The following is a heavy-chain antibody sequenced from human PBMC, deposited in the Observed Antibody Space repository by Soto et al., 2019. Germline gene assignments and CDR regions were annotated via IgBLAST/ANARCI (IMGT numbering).Heavy chain of an antibody. D-gene: IGHD2-2*01. CDR3: ARGECSSIYCFTRWALDI. J-gene: IGHJ3*02. CDR2: INHSGST. Sequence: QVQLQQWGAGLLKPSETLSLTCAVYGVSFSGYYWTWIRQTPGKGLAWIGEINHSGSTNYNPSLKSRVSISADTSKTQFSLNLASVTAADTAVYYCARGECSSIYCFTRWALDIWGQGTVVTVSS. V-gene: IGHV4-34*01. CDR1: GVSFSGYY.